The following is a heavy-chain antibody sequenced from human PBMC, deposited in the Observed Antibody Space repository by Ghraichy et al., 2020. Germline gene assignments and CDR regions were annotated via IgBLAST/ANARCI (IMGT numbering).Heavy chain of an antibody. CDR3: ADSSTSWAGEGY. CDR1: GGTLSPYS. Sequence: SETLSLTCALYGGTLSPYSWSWIRQPPGKGLEWIGEINHGGGTNYSPSLKSRVTISIDTSKNQFSLRLSSVTAADTAMYYCADSSTSWAGEGYWGQGTLVIVSP. V-gene: IGHV4-34*08. CDR2: INHGGGT. D-gene: IGHD6-13*01. J-gene: IGHJ4*02.